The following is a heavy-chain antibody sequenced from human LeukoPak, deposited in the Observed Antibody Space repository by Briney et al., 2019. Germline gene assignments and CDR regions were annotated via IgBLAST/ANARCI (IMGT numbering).Heavy chain of an antibody. CDR1: GYTFTSYG. CDR3: ARTFTYYYDSSGYYRPSYFDY. Sequence: GASVKVSCKASGYTFTSYGISWVRQAPGQGLEWMGWISAYNGNTNYAQKLQGRVTMTTDTSTSTAYMELRSLRSDDTAVYYCARTFTYYYDSSGYYRPSYFDYWGQGTLVTVSS. CDR2: ISAYNGNT. J-gene: IGHJ4*02. V-gene: IGHV1-18*01. D-gene: IGHD3-22*01.